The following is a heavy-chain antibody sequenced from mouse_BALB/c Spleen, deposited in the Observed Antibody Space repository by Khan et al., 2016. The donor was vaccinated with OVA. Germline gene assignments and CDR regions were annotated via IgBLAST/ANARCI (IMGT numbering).Heavy chain of an antibody. CDR3: ARGASYWYFDV. Sequence: QIQLVQSGPELKKPGETVKISCKASGYTFTNYGMNWVKQAPGKGLKWMGWINTYTGEPTYTDDFKGRFAFSLETSARTAYLQINNLKHEDMATYFCARGASYWYFDVWGAGTTVTVSS. CDR1: GYTFTNYG. J-gene: IGHJ1*01. V-gene: IGHV9-1*02. CDR2: INTYTGEP.